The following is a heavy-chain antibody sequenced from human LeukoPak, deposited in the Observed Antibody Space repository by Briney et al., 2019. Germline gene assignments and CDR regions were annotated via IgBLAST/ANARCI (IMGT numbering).Heavy chain of an antibody. J-gene: IGHJ4*02. V-gene: IGHV4-34*01. D-gene: IGHD3-22*01. Sequence: PSETLSLTCAVYGGSFSGYYWSWIRQPPGKGLEWIGEINHSGSTNYNPSLKSRVTISVDTSKNQFSLKLSSVTAADTAVYYCARGLLYYDSSGYYGYFDYWGQGTLVTVSS. CDR1: GGSFSGYY. CDR3: ARGLLYYDSSGYYGYFDY. CDR2: INHSGST.